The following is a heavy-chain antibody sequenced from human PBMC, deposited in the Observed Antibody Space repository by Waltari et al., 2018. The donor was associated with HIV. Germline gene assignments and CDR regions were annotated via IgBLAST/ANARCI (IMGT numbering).Heavy chain of an antibody. CDR3: ARAPRTMIVVANIYWFDP. CDR2: DRASNGNT. J-gene: IGHJ5*02. D-gene: IGHD3-22*01. V-gene: IGHV1-18*01. CDR1: GYTFTSYG. Sequence: QVQLVQSGAEVKKPGASVKVSCKASGYTFTSYGISWVRQAPGQGLEWMGWDRASNGNTNYAQKLQGRVTMTTDTATSTAYMERRSLRSDDTAVYYCARAPRTMIVVANIYWFDPWGQGTLVTVSS.